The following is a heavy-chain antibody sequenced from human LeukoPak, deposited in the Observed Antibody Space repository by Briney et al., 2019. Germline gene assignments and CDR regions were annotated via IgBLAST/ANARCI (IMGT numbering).Heavy chain of an antibody. V-gene: IGHV3-23*01. Sequence: GGSLRLSCAASGFTFSNYAMSWVRQAPGKGLEWVSPISGSGGSTYYADSLKGRFTISRDNSKNTLYLQMNSLRAEDTAVYYCTSGSPFFGYYYYYMDVWGKGTTVTVSS. CDR3: TSGSPFFGYYYYYMDV. CDR2: ISGSGGST. D-gene: IGHD1-26*01. J-gene: IGHJ6*03. CDR1: GFTFSNYA.